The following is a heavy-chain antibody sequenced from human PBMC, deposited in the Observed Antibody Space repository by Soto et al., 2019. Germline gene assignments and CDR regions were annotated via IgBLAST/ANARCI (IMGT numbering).Heavy chain of an antibody. CDR2: INPNSGGT. Sequence: GASVKVSCKASGYTFTGYYMHWVRQAPGQGLEWMGWINPNSGGTNYAQKFQGWVTMTRDTSISTAYMELSRLRSDDTAVYYCALRGGGNGDAFDIWGQGTMVTVSS. D-gene: IGHD2-15*01. V-gene: IGHV1-2*04. J-gene: IGHJ3*02. CDR3: ALRGGGNGDAFDI. CDR1: GYTFTGYY.